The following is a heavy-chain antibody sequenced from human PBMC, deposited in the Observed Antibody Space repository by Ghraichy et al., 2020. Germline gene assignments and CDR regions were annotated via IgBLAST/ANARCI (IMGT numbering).Heavy chain of an antibody. V-gene: IGHV3-49*03. CDR1: GFTFGDYA. Sequence: GGSLRLSCTTSGFTFGDYAMSWFRQAPGKGHEWLGFIRSKSEGEATQYAASVRGRFTILRDDSKSIAYLQMNSLETDDTGMYYCVRDRPLDYWGQGTLVTVSS. CDR3: VRDRPLDY. CDR2: IRSKSEGEAT. J-gene: IGHJ4*02.